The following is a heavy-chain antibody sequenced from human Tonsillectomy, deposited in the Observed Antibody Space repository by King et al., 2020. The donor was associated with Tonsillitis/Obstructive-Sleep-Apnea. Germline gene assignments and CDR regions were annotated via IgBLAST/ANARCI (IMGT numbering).Heavy chain of an antibody. Sequence: VQLVESGGGLVQPGRSLRLSCTASGFTFGDYAMNWVRQAPGKGLEWVGFIRAKAYGGTTEYAASVKGRFTIPRDDSKSIAYLQMISLKTEDTAIYYCTSLTGGCSSTSCPDYWGQGTLVTVSS. CDR2: IRAKAYGGTT. CDR1: GFTFGDYA. D-gene: IGHD2-2*01. J-gene: IGHJ4*02. V-gene: IGHV3-49*04. CDR3: TSLTGGCSSTSCPDY.